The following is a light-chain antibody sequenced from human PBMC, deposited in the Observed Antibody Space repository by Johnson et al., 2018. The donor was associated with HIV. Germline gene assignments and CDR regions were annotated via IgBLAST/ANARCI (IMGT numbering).Light chain of an antibody. J-gene: IGLJ1*01. Sequence: QSALTQPPSVSAAPGQKVTISCSGSSSNIGNNYVSWYQQLPGTAPTLLIYDNNKRPSGIPDRFSGSKSGTSATLGITGLQTGDEADYYCGTWDSSRRAGRVFGTGTKVTVL. V-gene: IGLV1-51*01. CDR1: SSNIGNNY. CDR2: DNN. CDR3: GTWDSSRRAGRV.